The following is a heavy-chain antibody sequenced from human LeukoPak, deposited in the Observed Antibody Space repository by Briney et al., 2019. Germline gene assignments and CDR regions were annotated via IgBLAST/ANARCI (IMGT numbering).Heavy chain of an antibody. J-gene: IGHJ4*02. D-gene: IGHD6-19*01. CDR3: ARHGSTGWYYFDY. CDR1: GYTFSNSW. Sequence: GESLKISCKGSGYTFSNSWIGWVRQMPGKGLEWMGMIYPGDSDTRYSPSFDGQVTISGDKSAAYLQWNSPKASDTAMYYCARHGSTGWYYFDYWGQGTLVTVSS. V-gene: IGHV5-51*01. CDR2: IYPGDSDT.